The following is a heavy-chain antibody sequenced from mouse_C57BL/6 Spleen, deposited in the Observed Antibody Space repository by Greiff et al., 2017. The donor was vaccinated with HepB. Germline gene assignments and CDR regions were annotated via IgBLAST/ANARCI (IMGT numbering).Heavy chain of an antibody. CDR3: AREATAQRGFAY. CDR2: IWSGGST. Sequence: QVHVKQSGPGLVQPSQSLSITCTVSGFSLTSYGVHWVRQSPGKGLEWLGVIWSGGSTDYNAAFISRLSISKDNSKSQVFFKMNSLQADDTAIYYCAREATAQRGFAYWGQGTLVTVSA. D-gene: IGHD1-2*01. J-gene: IGHJ3*01. CDR1: GFSLTSYG. V-gene: IGHV2-2*01.